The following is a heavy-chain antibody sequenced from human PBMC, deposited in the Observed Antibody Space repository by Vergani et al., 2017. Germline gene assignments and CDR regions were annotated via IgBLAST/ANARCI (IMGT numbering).Heavy chain of an antibody. D-gene: IGHD3-10*01. V-gene: IGHV4-59*01. Sequence: QVRLQESGPGLVKPSETLSLTCSVSGGSMSGYHWSWIRQPPGKELEWIGYMYHSGSTNYNPSLETRVTISGDTSSNQFSLYLTSVTAADTAVYYCARSRIYCGAGSPDYGGEGALVTVSS. J-gene: IGHJ4*02. CDR2: MYHSGST. CDR1: GGSMSGYH. CDR3: ARSRIYCGAGSPDY.